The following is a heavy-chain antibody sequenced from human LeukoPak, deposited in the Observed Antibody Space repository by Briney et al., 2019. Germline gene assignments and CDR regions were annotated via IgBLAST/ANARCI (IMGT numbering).Heavy chain of an antibody. CDR1: GFTFSSYA. CDR2: ISGSGGST. CDR3: AKHRGDYSGWYGDY. Sequence: GSLRLSCAASGFTFSSYAMNWVRQAPGKGLEWVSAISGSGGSTYYADSVKGRFTISRDNSKNTLYLQMNSLRAEDTAVYYCAKHRGDYSGWYGDYWGQGTLVTGSS. J-gene: IGHJ4*02. V-gene: IGHV3-23*01. D-gene: IGHD6-19*01.